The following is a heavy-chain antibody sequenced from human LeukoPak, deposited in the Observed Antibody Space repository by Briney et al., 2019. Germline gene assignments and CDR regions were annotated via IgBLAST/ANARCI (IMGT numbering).Heavy chain of an antibody. Sequence: SETLSLTCAVYGGSFSGYYWSWIRQPPGKGLEWIGEINHSGSTNYNPSLKSRVTISVDTSKNQFSLKLSSVTAADTAVYYCARDRGSYYDILTGSYTGGGYFDYWGQGTLVTVSS. CDR3: ARDRGSYYDILTGSYTGGGYFDY. V-gene: IGHV4-34*01. J-gene: IGHJ4*02. CDR2: INHSGST. CDR1: GGSFSGYY. D-gene: IGHD3-9*01.